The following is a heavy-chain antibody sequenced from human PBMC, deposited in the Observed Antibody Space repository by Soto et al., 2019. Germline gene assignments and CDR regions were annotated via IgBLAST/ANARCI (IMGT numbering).Heavy chain of an antibody. V-gene: IGHV4-34*01. CDR1: GGSFSGYY. J-gene: IGHJ4*02. D-gene: IGHD6-6*01. Sequence: SETLSLTCAVYGGSFSGYYCICIRHPPWKGLEWIGEINHSGSTNYNPSLKSRVTISVDTSKNQFSLKLSSVTAADTAVYYCARSRGRFYSSSSGPYWGQGTLVTVSS. CDR3: ARSRGRFYSSSSGPY. CDR2: INHSGST.